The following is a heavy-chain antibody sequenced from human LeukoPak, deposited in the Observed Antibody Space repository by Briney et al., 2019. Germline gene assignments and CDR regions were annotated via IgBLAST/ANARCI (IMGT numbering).Heavy chain of an antibody. V-gene: IGHV1-3*01. CDR3: AKARWTATATTYYLDY. CDR2: TNAGNGHT. J-gene: IGHJ4*02. CDR1: GYTFSGYA. D-gene: IGHD4-17*01. Sequence: ASVKVSCKASGYTFSGYAVQWVRQAPGQRLEWLGWTNAGNGHTKYSQKFQGRVTITRDTSASTAYMELSSLRSEDTAVYYCAKARWTATATTYYLDYWGQGTLVTVSS.